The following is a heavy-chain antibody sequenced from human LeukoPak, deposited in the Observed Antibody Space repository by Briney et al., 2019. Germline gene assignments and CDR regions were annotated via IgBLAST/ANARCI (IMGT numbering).Heavy chain of an antibody. CDR2: ISSSGSTI. J-gene: IGHJ1*01. CDR1: GFTFSSYE. D-gene: IGHD2-21*02. V-gene: IGHV3-48*03. Sequence: GGSLRLSCAASGFTFSSYEMNWVRQAPGKGLEWVSYISSSGSTIYYADSVKGRFTISRDNAKNSLYLQMNSLRAEDTAVYYCARRSVTTEYFQHWGQGTLVTVSS. CDR3: ARRSVTTEYFQH.